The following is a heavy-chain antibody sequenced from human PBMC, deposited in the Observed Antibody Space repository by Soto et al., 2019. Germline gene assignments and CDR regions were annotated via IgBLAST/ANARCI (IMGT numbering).Heavy chain of an antibody. J-gene: IGHJ4*02. Sequence: EVQLLESGGKLVQPGGSLTLSCAASGFTFSTYAMAWVRQAPGTGLEWVSGVSASGLNTDYADPAKGRFYISRDTSKNTVSPHMPSLRAEDTALYSCAKDPPRRTSGYFLAYWGQGTPVTVSS. CDR3: AKDPPRRTSGYFLAY. CDR2: VSASGLNT. V-gene: IGHV3-23*01. D-gene: IGHD5-12*01. CDR1: GFTFSTYA.